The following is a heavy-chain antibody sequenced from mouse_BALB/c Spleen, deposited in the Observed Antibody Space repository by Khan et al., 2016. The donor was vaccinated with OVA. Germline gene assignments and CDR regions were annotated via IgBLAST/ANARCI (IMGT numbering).Heavy chain of an antibody. Sequence: QVQLKQSGAELVRPGVSVKISCKGSGYTFTDYAMHWVKQSHAKSLEWIGVISTYYGDVDYSQKFKGKATMTVDRASSTAYMELARLTSKDSAIYYCARGGKFAYWGQGTLVTVSA. CDR1: GYTFTDYA. CDR2: ISTYYGDV. V-gene: IGHV1S137*01. J-gene: IGHJ3*01. D-gene: IGHD1-1*02. CDR3: ARGGKFAY.